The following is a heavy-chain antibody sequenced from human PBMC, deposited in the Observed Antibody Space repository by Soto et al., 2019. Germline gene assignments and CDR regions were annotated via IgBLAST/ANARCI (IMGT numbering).Heavy chain of an antibody. D-gene: IGHD5-12*01. CDR3: ARDVVGEATIRS. V-gene: IGHV1-69*01. J-gene: IGHJ5*02. CDR2: IIPNFGTT. Sequence: QVQLVQSGAEVKKPGSSVKVSCKASGGSFSNFVISWVRQAPGQGLEWMGGIIPNFGTTNYAQKFQGKVTITADEPTRPAYLELSGMTSEDTSVYYCARDVVGEATIRSWGQGTLVTVSS. CDR1: GGSFSNFV.